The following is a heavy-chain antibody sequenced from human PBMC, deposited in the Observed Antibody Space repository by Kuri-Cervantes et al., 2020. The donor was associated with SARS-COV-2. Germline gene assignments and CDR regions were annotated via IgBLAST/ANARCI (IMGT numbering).Heavy chain of an antibody. J-gene: IGHJ4*02. Sequence: GESLKISCVAPGFTLTKYTMNWVRQAPGKALEWVSSISGSGSYIYYADSVKGRFTISRDNAKNSLYLQMNSLRVEDTALYYCARAYGDYVFREGLDSWGQGTLVTVSS. D-gene: IGHD4-17*01. CDR2: ISGSGSYI. CDR1: GFTLTKYT. V-gene: IGHV3-21*01. CDR3: ARAYGDYVFREGLDS.